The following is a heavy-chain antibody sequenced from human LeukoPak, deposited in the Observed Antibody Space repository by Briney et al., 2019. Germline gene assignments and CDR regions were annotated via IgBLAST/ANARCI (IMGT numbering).Heavy chain of an antibody. Sequence: GRSLRLSCAWSGFTFSSYGMHWVRQAPGKGLEWVAVIWYDGSNKYNADSVKGRFTISRDNSKNTLYLQMNSLRAEDTAVYYCARGYGDYENYFDYWGQATLVTVSS. J-gene: IGHJ4*02. CDR2: IWYDGSNK. V-gene: IGHV3-33*01. CDR1: GFTFSSYG. CDR3: ARGYGDYENYFDY. D-gene: IGHD4-17*01.